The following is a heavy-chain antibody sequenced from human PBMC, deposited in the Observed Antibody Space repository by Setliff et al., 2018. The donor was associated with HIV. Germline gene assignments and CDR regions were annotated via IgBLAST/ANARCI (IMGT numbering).Heavy chain of an antibody. D-gene: IGHD1-26*01. V-gene: IGHV1-18*01. J-gene: IGHJ5*02. CDR3: ARDDGPPLRLLEFDP. Sequence: ASVKVSCKASGGTFSSYAISWVRQAPGQGLEWMGGISAYNGNTNYAQKLQGRVTMTTDTSTSTAYMELSSLRSDDTAVYYCARDDGPPLRLLEFDPWGQGTLVTVSS. CDR2: ISAYNGNT. CDR1: GGTFSSYA.